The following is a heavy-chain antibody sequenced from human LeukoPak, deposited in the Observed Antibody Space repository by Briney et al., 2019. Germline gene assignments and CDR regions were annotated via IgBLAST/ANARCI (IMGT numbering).Heavy chain of an antibody. D-gene: IGHD6-6*01. V-gene: IGHV3-9*01. CDR3: AKGASSSSTSPDY. Sequence: GGSLRLSCTASGFTFADYAMHWVRQAPGKGLEWVSGISWNSGSIGYADSVKGRFTISRDNAKNSLYLQMNSLRAEDTALYYCAKGASSSSTSPDYWGQGTLVTVSS. CDR1: GFTFADYA. J-gene: IGHJ4*02. CDR2: ISWNSGSI.